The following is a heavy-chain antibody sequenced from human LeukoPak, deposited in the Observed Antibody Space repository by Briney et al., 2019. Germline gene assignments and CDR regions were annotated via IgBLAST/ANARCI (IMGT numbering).Heavy chain of an antibody. J-gene: IGHJ5*02. CDR1: GGSISSYY. Sequence: PSETLSLTCTVSGGSISSYYWSWIRQPAGKGLEWIGRIYTSGSTNYNPSLKSRVTMSVDTSKNQFSLKLSSVTAADTAVYYCARDRADYGDYVGDWFDPWGQGTLVTVSS. V-gene: IGHV4-4*07. CDR3: ARDRADYGDYVGDWFDP. D-gene: IGHD4-17*01. CDR2: IYTSGST.